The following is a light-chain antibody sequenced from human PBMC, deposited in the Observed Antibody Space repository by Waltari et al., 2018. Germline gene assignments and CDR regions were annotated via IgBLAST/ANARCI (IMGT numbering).Light chain of an antibody. J-gene: IGLJ2*01. CDR3: ATWDNNLKAEI. CDR2: DTD. V-gene: IGLV1-51*01. CDR1: PSNIRNTY. Sequence: QSVLTQPPSVSAAPGQKVTISCSGSPSNIRNTYVSWYQCPPATAPKLVIYDTDQRHSAIPDRFSGSRSGTSATLTITGLQTGDEGDYYCATWDNNLKAEIFGGGTTLTVL.